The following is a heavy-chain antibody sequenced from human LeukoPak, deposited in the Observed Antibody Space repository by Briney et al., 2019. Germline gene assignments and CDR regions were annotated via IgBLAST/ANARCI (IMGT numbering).Heavy chain of an antibody. J-gene: IGHJ6*02. CDR1: GFTVSSNY. D-gene: IGHD2-2*01. V-gene: IGHV3-66*01. Sequence: PGGSLRLSCAASGFTVSSNYMSWVRQAPGKGLEWVSVIYSGGSTYYADSVKGRFTISRDNSKNTLYLQMNSLRAEDTALYYCAKGSRYCSSTSCYLFWPYYYGMDVWGQGTTVTVSS. CDR3: AKGSRYCSSTSCYLFWPYYYGMDV. CDR2: IYSGGST.